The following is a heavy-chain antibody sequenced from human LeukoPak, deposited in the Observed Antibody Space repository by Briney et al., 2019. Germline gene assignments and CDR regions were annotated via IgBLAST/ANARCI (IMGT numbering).Heavy chain of an antibody. Sequence: SETLSLTCTVSGGSISSSSYYWGWIRQPPGKGLEWIGSIYYSGSTYYNPSLKSRVTISVDTSKNQFSLKLSSVTAADTAVYYCARVLNAVADWFDPWGQGTLVTVSS. V-gene: IGHV4-39*07. CDR3: ARVLNAVADWFDP. J-gene: IGHJ5*02. CDR2: IYYSGST. CDR1: GGSISSSSYY.